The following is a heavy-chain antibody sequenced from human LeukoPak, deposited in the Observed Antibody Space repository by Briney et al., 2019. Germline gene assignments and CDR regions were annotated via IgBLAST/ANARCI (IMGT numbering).Heavy chain of an antibody. V-gene: IGHV1-18*01. Sequence: ASVKVSCKASGYTFTSYGISWVRQAPGQGLEWMGWISAYNGNTNYAQKLQGRVTMTTDTSTSTAYMELRSLRSDETAVYYCARNVVTILLNNYYYGMDVWGQGTTVTVSS. J-gene: IGHJ6*02. CDR1: GYTFTSYG. CDR2: ISAYNGNT. CDR3: ARNVVTILLNNYYYGMDV. D-gene: IGHD3-3*01.